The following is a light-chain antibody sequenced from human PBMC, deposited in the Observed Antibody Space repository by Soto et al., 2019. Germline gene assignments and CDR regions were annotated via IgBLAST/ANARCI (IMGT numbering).Light chain of an antibody. CDR1: QSVSSTY. CDR2: GAS. J-gene: IGKJ1*01. Sequence: EIVLTQSPGTLSLSPVERATLSCMASQSVSSTYLAWYQQRPGQAPRLLIYGASTRATDIPDRISGSGSGTDFTLTVSRLEPEDFAVYYCQHYGSTPWSFGQGTKVDIK. V-gene: IGKV3-20*01. CDR3: QHYGSTPWS.